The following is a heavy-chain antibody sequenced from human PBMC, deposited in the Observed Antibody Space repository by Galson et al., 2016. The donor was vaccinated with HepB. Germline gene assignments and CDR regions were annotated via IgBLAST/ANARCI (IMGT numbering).Heavy chain of an antibody. CDR2: VYHKGET. CDR3: GKVAISHRIAIFGVARAEGNWIDP. Sequence: SETLSLTCAVSGSSIISTNWWTWVRQPPQRGLEWIGEVYHKGETSYNPSLKSRVTILLDTSENQFSLKLSSVTAADTAVYYCGKVAISHRIAIFGVARAEGNWIDPWGQGTLVIVSS. J-gene: IGHJ5*02. CDR1: GSSIISTNW. V-gene: IGHV4-4*02. D-gene: IGHD3-3*01.